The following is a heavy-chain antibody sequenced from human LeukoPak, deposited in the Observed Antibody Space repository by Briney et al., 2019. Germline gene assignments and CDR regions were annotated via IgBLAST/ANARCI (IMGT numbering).Heavy chain of an antibody. J-gene: IGHJ4*02. CDR3: ARAGAPDVDY. Sequence: PSETLSLTCTVSGGSISSYYWSWIRQPPGKGLEWIGYIYYSGSTNYNPSLKSRVTISVDTSKNQFSLKLSSVTAADTDVYYCARAGAPDVDYWGQGTLVTVSS. V-gene: IGHV4-59*01. CDR1: GGSISSYY. D-gene: IGHD1-14*01. CDR2: IYYSGST.